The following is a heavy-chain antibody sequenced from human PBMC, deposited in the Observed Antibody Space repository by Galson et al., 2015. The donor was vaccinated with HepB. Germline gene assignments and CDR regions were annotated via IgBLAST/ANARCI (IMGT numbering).Heavy chain of an antibody. CDR3: ASDLEYYDILTGYYMWGRGFDY. CDR2: ISYDGSNR. D-gene: IGHD3-9*01. V-gene: IGHV3-30*03. J-gene: IGHJ4*02. CDR1: GFTFSSYG. Sequence: SLRLSCAASGFTFSSYGMHWVRQAPGKGLEWVAVISYDGSNRYYADSVKGRFTISRDNSKNTLYLQMNSLRAEDTAVYYCASDLEYYDILTGYYMWGRGFDYWGQGTPVTVSS.